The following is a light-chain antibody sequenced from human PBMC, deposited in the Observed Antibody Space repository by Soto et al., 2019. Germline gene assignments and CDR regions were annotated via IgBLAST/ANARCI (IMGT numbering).Light chain of an antibody. CDR1: SSNIGAGYD. CDR2: GST. Sequence: QPVLTQPPSVSGAPGQRVTISCTGSSSNIGAGYDVHWYQQLPGTAPKLLIYGSTNRPSGVPDRFSGSKSGTSASLAITGLQAEDEGDYYCQSYDTSLSPNDVFGTGTKLTVL. J-gene: IGLJ1*01. CDR3: QSYDTSLSPNDV. V-gene: IGLV1-40*01.